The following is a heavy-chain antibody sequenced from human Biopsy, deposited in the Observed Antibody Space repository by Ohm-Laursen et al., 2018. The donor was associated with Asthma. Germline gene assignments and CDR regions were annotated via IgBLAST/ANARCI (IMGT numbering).Heavy chain of an antibody. V-gene: IGHV3-23*01. J-gene: IGHJ5*01. CDR3: AKIAADRQKANNWFDP. CDR2: ISASGVRT. D-gene: IGHD2-21*01. CDR1: GFAFNNSS. Sequence: SLRLSCAASGFAFNNSSMTWVRQAPGKGLEWVSSISASGVRTFYADSVMGRFTVSRDSSRNTLYLQLSTLRVEDTAVYFCAKIAADRQKANNWFDPWGQGTLVTVSS.